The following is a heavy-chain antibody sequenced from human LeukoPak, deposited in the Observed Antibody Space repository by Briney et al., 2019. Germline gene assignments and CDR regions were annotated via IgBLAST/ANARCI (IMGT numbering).Heavy chain of an antibody. Sequence: SETLSLTCTVSGGSISSYYWSWIRQPPGKGLEWIGYIYYSGSTNYNPSLKSRVTISVDTSKNQFSLKLSSVTAADTAVYYCARYRGGSGSYFDYWGQGTLVTVSS. CDR1: GGSISSYY. CDR2: IYYSGST. J-gene: IGHJ4*02. CDR3: ARYRGGSGSYFDY. V-gene: IGHV4-59*01. D-gene: IGHD3-10*01.